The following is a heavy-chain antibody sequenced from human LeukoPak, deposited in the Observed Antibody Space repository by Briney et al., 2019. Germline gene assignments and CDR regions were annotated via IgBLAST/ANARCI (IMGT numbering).Heavy chain of an antibody. J-gene: IGHJ3*02. V-gene: IGHV4-39*01. CDR1: GGSISSSSYY. CDR3: ARQSGYSGYHDRPTDAFDI. Sequence: SETLSLTCTVSGGSISSSSYYWGWIRQPPGKGLEWIGSTYYSGSTYYNPSLKSRVTISVDTSKNQFSLKLSSVTAADTAVYYCARQSGYSGYHDRPTDAFDIWGQGTMVTVSS. D-gene: IGHD5-12*01. CDR2: TYYSGST.